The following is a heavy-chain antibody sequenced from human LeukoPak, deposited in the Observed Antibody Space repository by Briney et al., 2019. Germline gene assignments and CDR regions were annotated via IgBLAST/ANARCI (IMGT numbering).Heavy chain of an antibody. V-gene: IGHV3-7*03. CDR1: GFTFSSYW. D-gene: IGHD3-16*01. Sequence: GGSLRLSCAASGFTFSSYWMNWARQAPGKGLEWVASINHNGNVNYYVDSVKGRFTISRDNTKSSLYLQMSNLRAEDTAVYFCARGGGLDVWGQGATVTVSS. CDR3: ARGGGLDV. J-gene: IGHJ6*02. CDR2: INHNGNVN.